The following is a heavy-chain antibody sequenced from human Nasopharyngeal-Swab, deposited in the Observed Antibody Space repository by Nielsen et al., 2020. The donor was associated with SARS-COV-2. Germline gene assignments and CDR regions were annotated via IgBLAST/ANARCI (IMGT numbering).Heavy chain of an antibody. CDR1: GFTFSSYA. CDR3: AKANTRDFDY. V-gene: IGHV3-30-3*01. J-gene: IGHJ4*02. Sequence: GGSLRLSCAASGFTFSSYAMHWVRQAPGKGLEWVAVISYDGSNKYYADSVKGRFTISRDNSKNTLYLQMNSLRAEDTAVYHCAKANTRDFDYWGQGTLVTVSS. CDR2: ISYDGSNK.